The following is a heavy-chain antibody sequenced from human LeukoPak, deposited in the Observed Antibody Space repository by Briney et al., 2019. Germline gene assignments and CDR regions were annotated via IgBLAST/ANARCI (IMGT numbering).Heavy chain of an antibody. CDR2: INPRGGST. CDR1: GYIFTTYY. J-gene: IGHJ4*02. V-gene: IGHV1-46*01. CDR3: ARVGATGATADN. D-gene: IGHD2-21*02. Sequence: ASVKVCCKAAGYIFTTYYMHWLRQAPGQKPHWMGIINPRGGSTDYAQKFQGRVTMTSDTSTSTVYMELKSLRSEDTAVYFCARVGATGATADNWGQGTLVTVSS.